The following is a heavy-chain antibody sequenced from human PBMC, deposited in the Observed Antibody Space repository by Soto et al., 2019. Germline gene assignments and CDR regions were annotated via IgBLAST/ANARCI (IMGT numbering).Heavy chain of an antibody. Sequence: QITFKESGPTLVKRTQTLTLTCTFSGFSLSSNGVGVGWSRQAPGKAPQCLAVIYWDDDKRYSPSLKTRLAITKDTSKDQVVLTMTNMDPVDTATYFCAHRSPLHFLSGCYGDYFDTWGQGTQVTVSS. V-gene: IGHV2-5*02. J-gene: IGHJ4*02. D-gene: IGHD6-19*01. CDR1: GFSLSSNGVG. CDR3: AHRSPLHFLSGCYGDYFDT. CDR2: IYWDDDK.